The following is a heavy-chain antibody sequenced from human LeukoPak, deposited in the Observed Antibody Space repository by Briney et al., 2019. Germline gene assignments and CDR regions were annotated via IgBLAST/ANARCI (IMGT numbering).Heavy chain of an antibody. CDR1: GGTFSSYA. CDR3: ARTGYCSGGSCFDY. CDR2: IIPILGIA. V-gene: IGHV1-69*04. Sequence: SVKDSCKASGGTFSSYAISWVRQARGQGLEWMGRIIPILGIANDAQKFQGRVTITADKSTSTAYMEESSLSSEVTAVYYFARTGYCSGGSCFDYWGQGTLVTVFS. D-gene: IGHD2-15*01. J-gene: IGHJ4*02.